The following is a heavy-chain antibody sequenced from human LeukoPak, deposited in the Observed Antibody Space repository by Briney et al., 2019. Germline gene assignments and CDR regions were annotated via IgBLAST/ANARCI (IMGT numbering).Heavy chain of an antibody. J-gene: IGHJ4*02. CDR3: ARDSSSWYSVYYFDY. CDR1: GFTFSIYG. Sequence: PGGSLRLSCAASGFTFSIYGMYWVRQAPGKGLEWVASIRYDVRDKYYADSVKGRFTISRDNYKNTLYLQMNSLRAEDTAVYYCARDSSSWYSVYYFDYWGQGTLVTVSS. V-gene: IGHV3-30*02. D-gene: IGHD6-13*01. CDR2: IRYDVRDK.